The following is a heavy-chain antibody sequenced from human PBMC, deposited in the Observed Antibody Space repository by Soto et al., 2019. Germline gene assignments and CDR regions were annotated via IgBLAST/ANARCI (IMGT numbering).Heavy chain of an antibody. Sequence: SETLSLTCAVYGGSFSGYYWSWIRQPPGKGLEWIGEINHSGSTNYNPSLKSRVTISVDTSKNQFSLKLSSVTAADTAVYYCARGLPFWILRGGGWFDPWGQGTLVTVSS. CDR2: INHSGST. V-gene: IGHV4-34*01. J-gene: IGHJ5*02. CDR3: ARGLPFWILRGGGWFDP. D-gene: IGHD3-3*01. CDR1: GGSFSGYY.